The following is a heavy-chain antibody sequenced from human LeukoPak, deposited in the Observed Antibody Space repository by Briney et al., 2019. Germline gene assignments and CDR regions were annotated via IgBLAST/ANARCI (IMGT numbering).Heavy chain of an antibody. J-gene: IGHJ5*02. CDR1: GDSVSSNSAA. V-gene: IGHV6-1*01. CDR3: ARSWDSSSSNGFDP. D-gene: IGHD6-6*01. CDR2: TYYRSKWYN. Sequence: SQTLSLTCAISGDSVSSNSAAWNWIRQSPSRGLEWLGRTYYRSKWYNTYAVSVKGRITINPDTSKNQFSLQLNSVTPEDTAVYYCARSWDSSSSNGFDPWGQGTLVTVSS.